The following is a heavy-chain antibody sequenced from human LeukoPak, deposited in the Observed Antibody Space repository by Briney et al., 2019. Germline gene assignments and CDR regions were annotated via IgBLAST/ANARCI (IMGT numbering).Heavy chain of an antibody. CDR3: ARLRITMVRGGYYYMDV. CDR1: GGSFSGYY. D-gene: IGHD3-10*01. V-gene: IGHV4-34*01. CDR2: INHSGST. J-gene: IGHJ6*03. Sequence: PSETLSLTCAVYGGSFSGYYWSWIRQPPGKGLEWIGEINHSGSTNYNPSLKSRVTISVDTSKNQFSLKLSSVTAADTAVYYCARLRITMVRGGYYYMDVWGKGTTVTISS.